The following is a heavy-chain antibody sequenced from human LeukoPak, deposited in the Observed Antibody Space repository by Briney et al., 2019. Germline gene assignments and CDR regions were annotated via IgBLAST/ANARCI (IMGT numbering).Heavy chain of an antibody. CDR2: ISYDGSNK. CDR3: AKDSYDILTDSNWFDP. V-gene: IGHV3-30*18. J-gene: IGHJ5*02. D-gene: IGHD3-9*01. Sequence: GGSLSLSCAASGFTFSSYGMHWVRQAPGKGLDWVAVISYDGSNKYYADSVKGRFTISRDNSKNTLYLQMNSLRAEDTAVYYCAKDSYDILTDSNWFDPWGQGTLVTVSS. CDR1: GFTFSSYG.